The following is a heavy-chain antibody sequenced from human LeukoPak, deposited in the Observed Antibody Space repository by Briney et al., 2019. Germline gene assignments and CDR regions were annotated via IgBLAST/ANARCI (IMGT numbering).Heavy chain of an antibody. V-gene: IGHV3-21*01. CDR1: GFTFSSYS. CDR2: ISSRSSYI. D-gene: IGHD6-19*01. CDR3: AKALSGWSSDY. J-gene: IGHJ4*02. Sequence: GGSLRLSCAASGFTFSSYSMNWVRQAPGKGLEWVSSISSRSSYIDYADSLKGRFTISRDNAKNSLYLQMNSLRAEDTAVYYCAKALSGWSSDYWGQGTLVTVSS.